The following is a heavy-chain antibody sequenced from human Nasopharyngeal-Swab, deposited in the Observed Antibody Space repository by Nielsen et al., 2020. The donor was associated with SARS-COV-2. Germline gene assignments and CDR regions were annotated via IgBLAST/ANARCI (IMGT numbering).Heavy chain of an antibody. CDR2: INPNSGGT. V-gene: IGHV1-2*06. CDR3: AKDTGFNGMDV. Sequence: ASVKVSCKASGYTFTGYYVHWVRQAPEQGLEWMGRINPNSGGTDYAQKFQGRVTMTRDTSISTAYMELSRLRSDDTALYYCAKDTGFNGMDVWGQGTTVTVSS. D-gene: IGHD2-8*02. J-gene: IGHJ6*02. CDR1: GYTFTGYY.